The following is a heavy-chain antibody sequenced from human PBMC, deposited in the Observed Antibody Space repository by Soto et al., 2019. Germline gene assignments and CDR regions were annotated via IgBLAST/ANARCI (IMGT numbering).Heavy chain of an antibody. Sequence: QVQLQQWGAGLLKPSETLSLTCAVYGGSFSGYYWSWIRQPPGKGLEWIGEINHSGSTNYNPSLKSRVTISVDTSKNQFSLKLSSVTAADTAVYYCARGRAAGDWGQGTLVTVSS. J-gene: IGHJ4*02. D-gene: IGHD6-13*01. CDR1: GGSFSGYY. V-gene: IGHV4-34*01. CDR2: INHSGST. CDR3: ARGRAAGD.